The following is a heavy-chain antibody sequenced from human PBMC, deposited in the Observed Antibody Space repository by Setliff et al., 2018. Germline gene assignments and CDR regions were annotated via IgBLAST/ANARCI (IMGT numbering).Heavy chain of an antibody. CDR2: IYHSGYT. Sequence: TSETLSLTCTVSGDSTSRYFWNWIRQPPGQGLEWIGSIYHSGYTYYNPSLKSRVTRSVDTSKNQFSLKLSSVTAADTAVYYCARHTRSSDDWGQGTLVTVSS. J-gene: IGHJ4*02. D-gene: IGHD2-2*01. CDR1: GDSTSRYF. V-gene: IGHV4-59*08. CDR3: ARHTRSSDD.